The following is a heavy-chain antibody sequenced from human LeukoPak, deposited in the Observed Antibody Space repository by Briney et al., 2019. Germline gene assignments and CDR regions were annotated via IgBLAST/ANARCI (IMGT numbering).Heavy chain of an antibody. Sequence: PGGSLRLSCAASGFTFSTYWMTWVRQAPGKGLEWVANIKQDGSEKCYVDSVKGRFTISRDNAKNSLYLQMNSLRAEDTAVYYCASAGPAKYSSSSRVDYWGQGTLVTVSS. CDR1: GFTFSTYW. CDR3: ASAGPAKYSSSSRVDY. D-gene: IGHD6-6*01. V-gene: IGHV3-7*01. J-gene: IGHJ4*02. CDR2: IKQDGSEK.